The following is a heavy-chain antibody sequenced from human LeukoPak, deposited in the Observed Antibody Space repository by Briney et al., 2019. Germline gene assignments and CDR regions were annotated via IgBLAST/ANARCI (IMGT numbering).Heavy chain of an antibody. CDR1: GFTVSSSY. J-gene: IGHJ4*02. V-gene: IGHV3-53*01. CDR3: ARLRGYSYGYLDY. Sequence: GGSLRLSCAASGFTVSSSYMSWVRQAPGKGLEWVSVIYSGGSTYYADSVKGRFTISRDNSKNTLYLQMNSLRAEDTAVYYCARLRGYSYGYLDYWGQGTLVTVSS. CDR2: IYSGGST. D-gene: IGHD5-18*01.